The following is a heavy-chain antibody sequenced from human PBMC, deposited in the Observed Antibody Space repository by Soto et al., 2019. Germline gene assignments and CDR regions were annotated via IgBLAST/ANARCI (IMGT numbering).Heavy chain of an antibody. CDR3: ARMNDYGDYFDY. CDR2: ISSSSSYI. J-gene: IGHJ4*02. D-gene: IGHD4-17*01. Sequence: GGSLRLSCAASGFTFSSYSMNWVRQAPGKGLEWVSSISSSSSYIYYADSVKGRFTISRDNAKNSLYLQMNSLRAEDTAVYYCARMNDYGDYFDYWGQGTLVTVSS. V-gene: IGHV3-21*01. CDR1: GFTFSSYS.